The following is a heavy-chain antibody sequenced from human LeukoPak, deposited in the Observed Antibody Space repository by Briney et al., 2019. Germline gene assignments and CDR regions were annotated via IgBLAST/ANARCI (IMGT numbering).Heavy chain of an antibody. J-gene: IGHJ4*02. CDR2: ISYSGIT. CDR3: AGEGGYSGYLDY. V-gene: IGHV4-59*01. Sequence: SETLSLTCTVSGDSISSYYWTWIRQPPGKGLEWIAYISYSGITNYNPSLKNGVTISLDTSKNQFSLRLSSVTTADTAVYYCAGEGGYSGYLDYWGQGTLVTVSS. CDR1: GDSISSYY. D-gene: IGHD5-12*01.